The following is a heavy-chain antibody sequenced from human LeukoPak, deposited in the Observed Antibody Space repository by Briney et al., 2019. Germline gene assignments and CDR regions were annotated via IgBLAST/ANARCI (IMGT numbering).Heavy chain of an antibody. CDR2: IRQDGREK. Sequence: GGSLRLSCAASGFTFSNYWMTWVRQAPGKGLEWVANIRQDGREKNYVDSVKGRFTISRDNAKNSLILQMNRLRAEDAAVYYCARDVSDENGSASRIHLDSWGQGTLVSVSS. V-gene: IGHV3-7*03. CDR3: ARDVSDENGSASRIHLDS. CDR1: GFTFSNYW. J-gene: IGHJ4*02. D-gene: IGHD6-6*01.